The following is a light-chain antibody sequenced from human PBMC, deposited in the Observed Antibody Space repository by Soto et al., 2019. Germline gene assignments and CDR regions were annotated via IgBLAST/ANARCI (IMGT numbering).Light chain of an antibody. CDR2: GNS. CDR3: QSYGSSLCGSFV. J-gene: IGLJ1*01. V-gene: IGLV1-40*01. CDR1: SSNIGAGYD. Sequence: QPVLTQPPSVSGAPGQRVTISCTGSSSNIGAGYDVHWYQQLPGTAPKLLIYGNSNRPAGVPDRFSGSKSGTSASLAITGLQAEDEAHYCCQSYGSSLCGSFVFGTGTKFAVL.